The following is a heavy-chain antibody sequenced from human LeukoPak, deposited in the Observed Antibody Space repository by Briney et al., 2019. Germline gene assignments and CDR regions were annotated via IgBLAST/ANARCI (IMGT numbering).Heavy chain of an antibody. CDR2: ISSGSSYI. CDR3: ARDTRELLDY. V-gene: IGHV3-21*01. D-gene: IGHD1-26*01. CDR1: GFSFRTYS. J-gene: IGHJ4*02. Sequence: GGSLRLSCAASGFSFRTYSMNWVRQAPGKGLEWISSISSGSSYIYYADSVKGRFTISRDNAKNSLYLQMNSLRAEDTAVYYCARDTRELLDYWGQGTLVTVSS.